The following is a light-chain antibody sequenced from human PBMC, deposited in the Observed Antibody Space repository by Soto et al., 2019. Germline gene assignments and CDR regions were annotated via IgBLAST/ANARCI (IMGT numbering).Light chain of an antibody. CDR2: LGS. Sequence: DIVMTQSPLSLPVTPGEPASISCRSSQSLLHSNGYNYLDWYLQKPGQSPQLLIYLGSNRASGVPDRFSGSGSGTDFTLKLSRVEAEDVGVYYCMQALQTPPYNFGQGTKLEIK. V-gene: IGKV2-28*01. CDR1: QSLLHSNGYNY. J-gene: IGKJ2*01. CDR3: MQALQTPPYN.